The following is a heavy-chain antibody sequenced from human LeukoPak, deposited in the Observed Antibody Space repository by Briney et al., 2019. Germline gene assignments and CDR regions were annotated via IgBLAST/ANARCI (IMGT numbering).Heavy chain of an antibody. CDR2: INPSGGST. V-gene: IGHV1-46*01. Sequence: ASVKVSCKASGYTFTSYYMHSARQAPGQGLEWMGIINPSGGSTSYAQKFQGRVTMTRDMSTSTVYMELSSLRSEDTAVYYCARGVTTVVTRWYFDLWGRGTLVTVSS. D-gene: IGHD4-23*01. J-gene: IGHJ2*01. CDR3: ARGVTTVVTRWYFDL. CDR1: GYTFTSYY.